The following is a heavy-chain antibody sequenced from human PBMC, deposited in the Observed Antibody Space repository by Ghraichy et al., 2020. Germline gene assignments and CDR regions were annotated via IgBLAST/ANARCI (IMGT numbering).Heavy chain of an antibody. V-gene: IGHV3-48*02. CDR3: ARALDV. CDR1: GFTFSSYS. CDR2: ISSSSSTI. Sequence: GGSLRLSCVASGFTFSSYSLNWVRQAPGKGLEWISYISSSSSTIFYAASVKGRFTISRDNAKNSLYLQMNSLRDEDAAVYYCARALDVWGQGTTVTVSS. J-gene: IGHJ6*02.